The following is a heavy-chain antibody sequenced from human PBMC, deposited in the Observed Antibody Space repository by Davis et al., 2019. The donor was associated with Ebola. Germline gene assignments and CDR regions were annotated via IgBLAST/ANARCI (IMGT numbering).Heavy chain of an antibody. CDR3: ARDRDVDTALFTGPYYFDY. V-gene: IGHV3-21*01. D-gene: IGHD5-18*01. CDR1: GFTFSSYS. CDR2: ISSTSSYI. J-gene: IGHJ4*02. Sequence: GESLKISCAASGFTFSSYSMTWVRQAPGKGLEWVSSISSTSSYIFYADSVKGRLTISRDNAKNSLYLQMNSLRAEYAAVYYCARDRDVDTALFTGPYYFDYWGQGTLVTVSS.